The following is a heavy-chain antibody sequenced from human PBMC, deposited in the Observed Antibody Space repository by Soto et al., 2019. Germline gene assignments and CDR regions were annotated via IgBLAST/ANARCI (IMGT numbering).Heavy chain of an antibody. CDR2: IYHSGST. CDR1: GGSVSSGSYY. Sequence: KPSETLSLTCTVSGGSVSSGSYYWSWIRQPPGKGLEWIGYIYHSGSTYYNPSLKSRVTISVDRSKNQFSLKLSSVTAADTAVYYCARSSDDSSGPGAFDIWGQGTMVTVSS. J-gene: IGHJ3*02. V-gene: IGHV4-61*01. CDR3: ARSSDDSSGPGAFDI. D-gene: IGHD3-22*01.